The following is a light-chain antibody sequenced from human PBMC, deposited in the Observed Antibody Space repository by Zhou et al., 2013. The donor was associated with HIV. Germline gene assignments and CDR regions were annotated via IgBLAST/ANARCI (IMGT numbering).Light chain of an antibody. Sequence: DIQMTQSPSSLSVSVGGRVTITCRASQSISSYLNWYQQKPGKAPKSLIYAASSLQSGVPSRFSGTGSGTEFALTIGSLQPEDFAIYYCQQSYSFPQLTFGPGTKVDIK. CDR2: AAS. CDR1: QSISSY. V-gene: IGKV1-39*01. CDR3: QQSYSFPQLT. J-gene: IGKJ3*01.